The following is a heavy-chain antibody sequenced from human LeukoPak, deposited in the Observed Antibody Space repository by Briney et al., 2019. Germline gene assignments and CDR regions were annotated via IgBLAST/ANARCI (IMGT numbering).Heavy chain of an antibody. J-gene: IGHJ4*02. CDR3: ARDLGQQLAGY. D-gene: IGHD6-13*01. V-gene: IGHV1-69*04. CDR2: IIPIFGIA. CDR1: GGTFSSYA. Sequence: GSSVKVSCKASGGTFSSYAISWVRQAPGQGLEWMGRIIPIFGIANYAQKFQGRVTITADKSTSTAYMELSSLRSEDTAVYYCARDLGQQLAGYWGQGTLVTVSS.